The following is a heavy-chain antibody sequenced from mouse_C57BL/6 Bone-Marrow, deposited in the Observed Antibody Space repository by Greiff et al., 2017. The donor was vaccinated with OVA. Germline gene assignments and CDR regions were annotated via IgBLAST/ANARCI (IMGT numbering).Heavy chain of an antibody. D-gene: IGHD2-4*01. CDR3: ARRYDYDQGYYFDY. CDR2: IDPANGNT. V-gene: IGHV14-3*01. CDR1: GFNIKNTY. Sequence: EVKLVESVAELVRPGASVKLSCTASGFNIKNTYMHWVKQRPEQGLEWIGRIDPANGNTKYAPKFQGKATITADTSSNTAYLQLSSLTSEDTAIYYCARRYDYDQGYYFDYWGQGTTLTVSS. J-gene: IGHJ2*01.